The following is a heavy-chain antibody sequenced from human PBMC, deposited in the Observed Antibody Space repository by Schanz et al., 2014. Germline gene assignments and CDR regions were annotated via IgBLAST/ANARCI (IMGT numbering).Heavy chain of an antibody. J-gene: IGHJ4*02. Sequence: QVQLVQSGAEVKKPGASVKVSCKTSGYTFTDYPINWVRQAPGRRLEWMGWINTASGNTRYSEAFQGRVTMTRDTSATTAYMDLRSLRSDDTAVYYCARDQSPYTNSSDVRYFDYWGQGSLVTGSS. V-gene: IGHV1-3*04. CDR1: GYTFTDYP. CDR2: INTASGNT. CDR3: ARDQSPYTNSSDVRYFDY. D-gene: IGHD6-6*01.